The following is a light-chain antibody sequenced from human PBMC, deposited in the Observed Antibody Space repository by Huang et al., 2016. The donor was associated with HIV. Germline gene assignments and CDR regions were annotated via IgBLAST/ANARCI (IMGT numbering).Light chain of an antibody. CDR3: LQTYTYPWT. J-gene: IGKJ1*01. V-gene: IGKV1-6*01. Sequence: AIQMTQSPASLSASVGDRVTITCRASQGIRNDLAWYQQRLGKAPKLLVSATSHLQSGVPSRFIGIGSGTHFTLTISSLQPEDFATYYCLQTYTYPWTFGRGTKVEI. CDR1: QGIRND. CDR2: ATS.